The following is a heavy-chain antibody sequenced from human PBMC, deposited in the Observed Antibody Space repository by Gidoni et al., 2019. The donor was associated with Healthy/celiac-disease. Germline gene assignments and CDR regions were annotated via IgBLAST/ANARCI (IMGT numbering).Heavy chain of an antibody. D-gene: IGHD2-15*01. CDR2: ISAYNGNT. V-gene: IGHV1-18*01. Sequence: QVQLVQSGAEVKKPGASVKVSCKASGYTFTSYGISWVRQAPGQGLEWMGWISAYNGNTNYAQKLQGRVTMTTDTSTSTAYMELRSLRSDDTAVYYCARLVDCSGGSCYFRTRYYYYYGMDVWGQGTTVTVSS. J-gene: IGHJ6*02. CDR1: GYTFTSYG. CDR3: ARLVDCSGGSCYFRTRYYYYYGMDV.